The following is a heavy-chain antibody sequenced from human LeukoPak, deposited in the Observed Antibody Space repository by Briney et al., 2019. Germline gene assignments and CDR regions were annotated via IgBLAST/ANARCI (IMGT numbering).Heavy chain of an antibody. D-gene: IGHD6-13*01. V-gene: IGHV3-7*01. J-gene: IGHJ3*02. Sequence: GGSLRLSCAASGFTFSSHWMTWVRQAPGKGPEWVANINQDGSERYYVDSVKGRFTISRDNAKNSLYLQMNSLRAEDTAVCYCARDSEYSSSFAFDIWGQGTMVTVSS. CDR1: GFTFSSHW. CDR2: INQDGSER. CDR3: ARDSEYSSSFAFDI.